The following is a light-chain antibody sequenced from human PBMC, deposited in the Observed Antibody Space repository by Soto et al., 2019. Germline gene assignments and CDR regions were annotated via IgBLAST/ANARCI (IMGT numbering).Light chain of an antibody. CDR3: QQSYSTPIT. V-gene: IGKV1-33*01. CDR2: DAS. Sequence: DIQMTQSPSSLSASVGDRVTITCQASQNINNYLNWYQQKPGRAPKLLIYDASNLEAGVPSRFRGSGSGTDFTFTISRLQPEDIATYYCQQSYSTPITFGQGTKVDIK. CDR1: QNINNY. J-gene: IGKJ1*01.